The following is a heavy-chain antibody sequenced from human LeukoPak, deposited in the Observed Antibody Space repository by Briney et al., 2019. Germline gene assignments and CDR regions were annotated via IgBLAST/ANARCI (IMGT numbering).Heavy chain of an antibody. J-gene: IGHJ4*02. V-gene: IGHV3-23*01. CDR3: ANLYSSSWYTDFDY. D-gene: IGHD6-13*01. CDR1: GFTFSSYG. CDR2: ISGSGRST. Sequence: GGSLRRSCSASGFTFSSYGMSWVRQAPGKGLEWVSAISGSGRSTYYPDSVKGRFSISRDNSKNTLYLQMNSLRAEDTAVYYCANLYSSSWYTDFDYWGQGTLVTVSS.